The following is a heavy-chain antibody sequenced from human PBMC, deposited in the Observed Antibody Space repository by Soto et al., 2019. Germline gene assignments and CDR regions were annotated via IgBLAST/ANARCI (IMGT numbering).Heavy chain of an antibody. CDR1: GGTFSSYT. Sequence: QVQLVQSGAEVKKPGSLVKVSCKASGGTFSSYTISWVRQAPGQGLEWMGRIIPILGIANYAQKFQGRVTITADKSTSTAYMELSSLRSEDTAVYYCARGEVANDYILNYFDYWGQGTLVTVSS. CDR3: ARGEVANDYILNYFDY. D-gene: IGHD3-16*01. CDR2: IIPILGIA. V-gene: IGHV1-69*02. J-gene: IGHJ4*02.